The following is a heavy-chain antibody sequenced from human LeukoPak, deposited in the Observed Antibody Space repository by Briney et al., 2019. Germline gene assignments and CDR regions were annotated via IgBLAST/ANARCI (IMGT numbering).Heavy chain of an antibody. V-gene: IGHV1-2*02. Sequence: GASVKVSCKASGYTFTGYYMHWVRQAPGQGLEWMGWINPNSDGTNYAQKFQGRVTMTRDTSISTAYMELSRLRSDDTAVYYCARGGYSSSWYPRAEYFQHWGQGTLATVSS. J-gene: IGHJ1*01. CDR3: ARGGYSSSWYPRAEYFQH. CDR2: INPNSDGT. D-gene: IGHD6-13*01. CDR1: GYTFTGYY.